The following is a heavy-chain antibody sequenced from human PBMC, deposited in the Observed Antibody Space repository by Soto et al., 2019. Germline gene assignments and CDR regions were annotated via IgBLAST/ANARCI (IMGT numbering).Heavy chain of an antibody. D-gene: IGHD6-6*01. J-gene: IGHJ5*02. CDR2: IYYSGST. CDR1: GGSTTSVDHY. Sequence: PSETLSLTCSVSGGSTTSVDHYWSWIRQPPGKGLEWIGYIYYSGSTYYNPSLKSRVTISIDTSRNQFSLKLRSVTAADTAVYYCARSPYSSSSLDWFDPWGQGMLVTVSS. CDR3: ARSPYSSSSLDWFDP. V-gene: IGHV4-30-4*01.